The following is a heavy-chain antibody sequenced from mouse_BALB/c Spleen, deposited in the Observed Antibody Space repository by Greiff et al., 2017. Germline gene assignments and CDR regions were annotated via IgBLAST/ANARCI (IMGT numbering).Heavy chain of an antibody. J-gene: IGHJ3*01. D-gene: IGHD2-2*01. CDR3: TRTSGCDGFDY. CDR1: GFTFSNYW. V-gene: IGHV6-6*02. Sequence: EVHLVESGGGLVQPGGSMKLSCAASGFTFSNYWMNWVRQSPEKGLEWVAEIRLKSNNYETHYADSVKGRFTISRDDSKSSVYLQMNNLRAEDTGIYYCTRTSGCDGFDYWGQGTLVTVSA. CDR2: IRLKSNNYET.